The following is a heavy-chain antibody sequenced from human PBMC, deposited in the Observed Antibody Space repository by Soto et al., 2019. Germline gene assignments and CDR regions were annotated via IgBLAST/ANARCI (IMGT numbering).Heavy chain of an antibody. V-gene: IGHV3-23*01. CDR3: ARVSLGATTIPGYYYCGMDD. J-gene: IGHJ6*02. D-gene: IGHD1-26*01. CDR1: GFTFSSYA. CDR2: ISGSGGRT. Sequence: AGSLTLACAASGFTFSSYAMRWVRQDPGRGLEWDSAISGSGGRTSYADSVWGRFTISRDNSKSTLYLQMNSLRAEDTAAYYRARVSLGATTIPGYYYCGMDDRGYWATVT.